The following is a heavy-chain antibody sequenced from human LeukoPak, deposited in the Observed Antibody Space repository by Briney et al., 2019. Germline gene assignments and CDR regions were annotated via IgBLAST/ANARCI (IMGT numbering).Heavy chain of an antibody. CDR3: ARDRPRLPLRYNDAFDI. V-gene: IGHV1-18*01. Sequence: ASVKVSCKASGYTFTSYGISWVRQAPGQGLEWMGWISAYNGNTNYAQKLQGRVTMTTDTSTSTAYMELRSLRSDDTAVYYCARDRPRLPLRYNDAFDIWGQGTMVTVSS. CDR1: GYTFTSYG. CDR2: ISAYNGNT. J-gene: IGHJ3*02. D-gene: IGHD5-24*01.